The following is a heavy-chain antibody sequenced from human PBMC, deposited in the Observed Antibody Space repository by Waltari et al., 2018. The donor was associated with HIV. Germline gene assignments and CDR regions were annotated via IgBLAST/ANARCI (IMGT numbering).Heavy chain of an antibody. Sequence: EVQLVESGGDLVQPGGSLRLSCAASGFSFSSYSMNWVRQAPGKGLEWISYISNSGNTIDYADSVKGRVTISRDNAKNSLSLQMHSLRAEDTAVYYCARARGYSYGYEDYWGQGALVTVSS. J-gene: IGHJ4*02. D-gene: IGHD5-18*01. CDR2: ISNSGNTI. V-gene: IGHV3-48*04. CDR3: ARARGYSYGYEDY. CDR1: GFSFSSYS.